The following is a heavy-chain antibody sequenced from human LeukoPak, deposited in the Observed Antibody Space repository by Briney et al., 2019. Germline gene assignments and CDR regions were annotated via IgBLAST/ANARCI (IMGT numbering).Heavy chain of an antibody. CDR2: ISGSGGST. CDR1: GFTFSSYA. CDR3: AKDQLSFRGVYSSGWYILDY. D-gene: IGHD6-19*01. J-gene: IGHJ4*02. Sequence: GGSLRLSCAASGFTFSSYAMSWVRQAPGKGLEWVSAISGSGGSTYYADSVKGRFTISRDNSKNTLYLQMNSLRAEDTAVYYCAKDQLSFRGVYSSGWYILDYWGQGTLVTVSS. V-gene: IGHV3-23*01.